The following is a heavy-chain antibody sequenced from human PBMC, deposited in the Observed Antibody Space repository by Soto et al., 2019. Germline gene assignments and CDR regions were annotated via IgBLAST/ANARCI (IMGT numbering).Heavy chain of an antibody. D-gene: IGHD1-1*01. CDR3: ARDLGLLQSLFDY. J-gene: IGHJ4*02. CDR2: ISVSGDNI. Sequence: XVSLRLSCLASGFSFNSFNMNGIRRAPGRGLEWVASISVSGDNIYYGDSVQGRFTISRDNSKRSVFLDLKSLRVEDTAVYYCARDLGLLQSLFDYWGQGTLVTVSS. V-gene: IGHV3-21*01. CDR1: GFSFNSFN.